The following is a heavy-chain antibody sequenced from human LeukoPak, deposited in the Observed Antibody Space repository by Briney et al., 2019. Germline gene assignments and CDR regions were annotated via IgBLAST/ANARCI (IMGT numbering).Heavy chain of an antibody. D-gene: IGHD1-26*01. CDR1: GFTFDDYA. Sequence: GGSLRLSCAASGFTFDDYAMHWVRQAPGKGLEWVSGISWNSGSIGYADSVKGRFTISRDNAKNSLYLQMNSLRAEDTALYYCAKAKSYALDAFDIWGQGTMVTVSS. V-gene: IGHV3-9*01. CDR3: AKAKSYALDAFDI. J-gene: IGHJ3*02. CDR2: ISWNSGSI.